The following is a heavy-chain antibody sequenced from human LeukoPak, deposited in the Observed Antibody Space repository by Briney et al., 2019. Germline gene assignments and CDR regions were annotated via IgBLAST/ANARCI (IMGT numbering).Heavy chain of an antibody. CDR2: ISYDGSNK. V-gene: IGHV3-30-3*01. CDR3: LGAFDF. Sequence: PGRSLRLSCAASGFTFSSYAMHWVRQAPGKGLEWVAVISYDGSNKYYADSVKGRFTISRGNAQNSLYLQMNSLRVEDTAVYYCLGAFDFWGQGTMVTVSS. CDR1: GFTFSSYA. J-gene: IGHJ3*01.